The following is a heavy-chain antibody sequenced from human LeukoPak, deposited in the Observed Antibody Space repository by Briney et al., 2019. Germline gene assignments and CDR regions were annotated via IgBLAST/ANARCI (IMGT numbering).Heavy chain of an antibody. CDR1: GGSLSSYY. V-gene: IGHV4-59*01. J-gene: IGHJ4*02. D-gene: IGHD6-19*01. CDR2: IYYSGST. CDR3: ARIAADGWYFDY. Sequence: SETLSLTCTVSGGSLSSYYWSWIRQSPGKGLEWIGYIYYSGSTNYNSSLKSRVTISVDTSKNQFSLKLSSVTAADTAVYYCARIAADGWYFDYWGQGTLVTVSS.